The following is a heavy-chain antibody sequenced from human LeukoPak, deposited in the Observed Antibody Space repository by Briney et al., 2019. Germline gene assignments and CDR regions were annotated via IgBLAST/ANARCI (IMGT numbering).Heavy chain of an antibody. D-gene: IGHD4-17*01. Sequence: SETLSLTCTVSGGSITTYYWNWIRQPPGKGLEWIGYIYYSGSTNYNPSLKSRVTISVDTSKNQFSLKLSSVTAADTAVYYCASLNYGDFPRIDYWGQGTLVTVSS. V-gene: IGHV4-59*01. J-gene: IGHJ4*02. CDR3: ASLNYGDFPRIDY. CDR2: IYYSGST. CDR1: GGSITTYY.